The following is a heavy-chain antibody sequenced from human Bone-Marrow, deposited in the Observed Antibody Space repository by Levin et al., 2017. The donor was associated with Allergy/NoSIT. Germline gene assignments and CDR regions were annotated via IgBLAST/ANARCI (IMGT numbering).Heavy chain of an antibody. Sequence: GESLKISCKGSGYSFTSYWISWVRQMPGKGLEWMGRIDPSDSYTNYSPSFQGHVTISADKSISTAYLQWSSLKASDTAMYYCARSEVFGVVTGEYYYYYYYMDVWGKGTTVTVSS. J-gene: IGHJ6*03. CDR3: ARSEVFGVVTGEYYYYYYYMDV. CDR1: GYSFTSYW. CDR2: IDPSDSYT. V-gene: IGHV5-10-1*01. D-gene: IGHD3-3*01.